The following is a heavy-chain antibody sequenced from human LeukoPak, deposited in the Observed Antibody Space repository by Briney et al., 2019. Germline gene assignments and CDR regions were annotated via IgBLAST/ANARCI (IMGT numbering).Heavy chain of an antibody. CDR2: ISSNGSTI. J-gene: IGHJ4*02. CDR3: ARGGYYYDSSGYSYFDY. V-gene: IGHV3-48*03. Sequence: GGSLRLSCAASGFTFSSYEMNWVRQAPGKGLEWVSYISSNGSTIYYADSVKGRFTISRDNAKNSLYLQMNSLRAEDTAVYYCARGGYYYDSSGYSYFDYWGQGTLVTVSS. CDR1: GFTFSSYE. D-gene: IGHD3-22*01.